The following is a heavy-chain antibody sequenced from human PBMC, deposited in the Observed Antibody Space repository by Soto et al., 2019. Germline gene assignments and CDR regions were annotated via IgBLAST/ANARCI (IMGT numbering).Heavy chain of an antibody. D-gene: IGHD3-10*01. CDR1: GFSFSHYW. CDR3: ADSWLPTSY. J-gene: IGHJ4*02. Sequence: VGSLRPSCAASGFSFSHYWMHWVRQAPGKGLVWVSRISPDGRTTTYADSVKGRFTISRDNAKSTLYLQMNSLTVEDGAVYYCADSWLPTSYWGPGTLVTVSS. V-gene: IGHV3-74*01. CDR2: ISPDGRTT.